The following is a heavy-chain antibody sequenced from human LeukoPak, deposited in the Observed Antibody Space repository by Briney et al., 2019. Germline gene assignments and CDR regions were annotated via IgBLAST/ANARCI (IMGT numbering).Heavy chain of an antibody. CDR2: ISPSADIK. CDR1: GFTFSNHG. D-gene: IGHD3-10*01. V-gene: IGHV3-23*01. CDR3: AKDDAWLRFGE. J-gene: IGHJ4*02. Sequence: GGSLRLSCADSGFTFSNHGMNWVRQAPGKGLEWVSGISPSADIKYYADSVKGRFTISGYNSKNMLYLEVISLTADDTAVYYCAKDDAWLRFGEWSQGTLVTVSS.